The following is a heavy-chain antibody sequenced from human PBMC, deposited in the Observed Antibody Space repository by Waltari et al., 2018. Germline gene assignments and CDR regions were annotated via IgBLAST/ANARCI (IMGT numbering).Heavy chain of an antibody. CDR1: GYTFTGYY. J-gene: IGHJ5*02. CDR2: VNPSSCCT. CDR3: ARESYGDYWFDP. V-gene: IGHV1-2*02. D-gene: IGHD4-17*01. Sequence: QVQLVQSGAEVKKPGASVKVSCKASGYTFTGYYMHWVRQAPGQGVEWMGVVNPSSCCTNCAPKFQGRVTMTRDTSISTAYMGLSRLRSDDTAVYYCARESYGDYWFDPWGQGTLVTVSS.